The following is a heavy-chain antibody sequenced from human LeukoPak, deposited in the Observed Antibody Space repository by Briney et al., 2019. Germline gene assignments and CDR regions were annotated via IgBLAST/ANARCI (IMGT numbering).Heavy chain of an antibody. V-gene: IGHV4-34*01. J-gene: IGHJ4*02. Sequence: PSETLSLTCAVYGGSFSGYYWSWIRQPPGKGLEWIGEINHSGSTNYNPSLKSRVTISVDTSKNQFSLKLSSVTAADTAVYYCARRKGGKNFDYWGQGTLATVPS. D-gene: IGHD3-16*01. CDR1: GGSFSGYY. CDR3: ARRKGGKNFDY. CDR2: INHSGST.